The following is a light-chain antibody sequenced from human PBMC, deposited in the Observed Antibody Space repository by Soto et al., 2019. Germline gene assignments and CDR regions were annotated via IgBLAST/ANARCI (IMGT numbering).Light chain of an antibody. V-gene: IGKV1-12*01. CDR2: VAS. CDR3: QQANSFPIT. Sequence: IQLTQSPSSLSASVGDRVTIACRASQSISNWLAWYQQKPGKAPKLLIYVASALHSGVPSRFSGSGSGTEFTPTISSLQPEDFATYYCQQANSFPITFGQGTRLEIK. J-gene: IGKJ5*01. CDR1: QSISNW.